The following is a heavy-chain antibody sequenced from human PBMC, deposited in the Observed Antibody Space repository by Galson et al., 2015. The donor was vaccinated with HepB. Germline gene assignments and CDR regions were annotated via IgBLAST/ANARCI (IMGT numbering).Heavy chain of an antibody. J-gene: IGHJ4*02. CDR2: INAGNGNT. V-gene: IGHV1-3*01. D-gene: IGHD1-1*01. CDR3: ARDGTKERRGYFDY. CDR1: GYTFTSYA. Sequence: SVKVSCKASGYTFTSYAMHWVRQAPGQRLEWMGWINAGNGNTKYSQKFQGRVTITRDTSASTAYMELSSLRSEDTAVYYCARDGTKERRGYFDYWGQGTLVTVSS.